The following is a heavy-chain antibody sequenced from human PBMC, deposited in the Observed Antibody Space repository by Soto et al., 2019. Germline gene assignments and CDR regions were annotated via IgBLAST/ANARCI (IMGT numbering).Heavy chain of an antibody. CDR1: GFTFSSYG. V-gene: IGHV3-33*01. D-gene: IGHD4-4*01. Sequence: QVQLVESGGGVVQPGRSLRLSCAASGFTFSSYGMHWVRQAPGEGLEWVAVIWYDGSNKYYADSVKGRFTISRDNSKNTLYLQMNSLRAEDTAVYYCAREGRDSNYFDYWGQGTLVTVSS. CDR2: IWYDGSNK. J-gene: IGHJ4*02. CDR3: AREGRDSNYFDY.